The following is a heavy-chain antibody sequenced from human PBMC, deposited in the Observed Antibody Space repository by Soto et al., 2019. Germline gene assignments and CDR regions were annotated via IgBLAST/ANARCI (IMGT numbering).Heavy chain of an antibody. CDR3: AKSPWVYGRYIDN. Sequence: PGGSLRLSCAASGFTFNNYAMNWVRQAPGKGLEWVSGISSGGGSTYDADSAKGRFTISRDNSKTTLFLQMNSLRAEDTAVYYCAKSPWVYGRYIDNWGQGTLVTVSS. V-gene: IGHV3-23*01. J-gene: IGHJ4*02. CDR1: GFTFNNYA. CDR2: ISSGGGST. D-gene: IGHD3-10*01.